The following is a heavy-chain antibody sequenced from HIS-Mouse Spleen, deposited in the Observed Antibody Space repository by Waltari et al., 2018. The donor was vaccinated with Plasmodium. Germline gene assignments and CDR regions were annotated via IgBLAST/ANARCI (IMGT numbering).Heavy chain of an antibody. CDR2: ISYDGSNK. Sequence: QVQLVESGGGVVQPGRSLGLSGAASGFPFSRYGMPWVRQAPGKGLEWVAVISYDGSNKYYADSVKGRFTISRDNSKNTLYLQMNSLRAEDTAVYYCAKDRRSSSWYVDYWGQGTLVTVSS. J-gene: IGHJ4*02. D-gene: IGHD6-13*01. V-gene: IGHV3-30*18. CDR1: GFPFSRYG. CDR3: AKDRRSSSWYVDY.